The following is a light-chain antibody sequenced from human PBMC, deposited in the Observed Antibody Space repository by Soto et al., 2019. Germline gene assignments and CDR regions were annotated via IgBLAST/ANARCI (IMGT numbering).Light chain of an antibody. J-gene: IGKJ1*01. CDR3: QQYGSSPRT. Sequence: EIVLTQSPGTLSVSPGERATLSCRASQCVSSSYLAWYQQKPGQAPRLLIYGASSRATGIPDRFSGSGSGTDFTHSISRLELEDFAVYYCQQYGSSPRTFGQGTKVEIK. CDR2: GAS. V-gene: IGKV3-20*01. CDR1: QCVSSSY.